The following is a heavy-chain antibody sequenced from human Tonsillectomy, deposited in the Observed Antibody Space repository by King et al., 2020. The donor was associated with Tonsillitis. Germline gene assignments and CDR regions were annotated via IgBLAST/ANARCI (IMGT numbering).Heavy chain of an antibody. CDR1: GYSFVDYW. Sequence: DGQLVQSGAEVKKPGESLKISCKGSGYSFVDYWIGWVRQMPGKGLEWMAIIYPGDSDTKYSPSFEGQVTISADTSISTAYLQWSSLRASDTAIYYCARYPTSMTTSFFDYWGQGTPVTVSS. CDR3: ARYPTSMTTSFFDY. CDR2: IYPGDSDT. J-gene: IGHJ4*02. V-gene: IGHV5-51*01. D-gene: IGHD4-17*01.